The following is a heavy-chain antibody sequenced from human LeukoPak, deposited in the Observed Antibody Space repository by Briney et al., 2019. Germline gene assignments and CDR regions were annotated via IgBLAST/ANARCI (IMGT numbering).Heavy chain of an antibody. CDR1: GFTFSSYS. Sequence: GGSLRLSCAASGFTFSSYSMNWVRQAPGKGLEWVSSISSSSSYIYYADSVKGRFTISRDNAKNSLYLQMNSLRAEDTAVYYCARECSGGSCYRSSGMDVWGQGTTVTVSS. D-gene: IGHD2-15*01. J-gene: IGHJ6*02. V-gene: IGHV3-21*04. CDR3: ARECSGGSCYRSSGMDV. CDR2: ISSSSSYI.